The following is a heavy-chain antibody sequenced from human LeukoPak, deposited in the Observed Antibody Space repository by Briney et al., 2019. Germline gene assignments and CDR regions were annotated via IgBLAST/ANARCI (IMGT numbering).Heavy chain of an antibody. J-gene: IGHJ6*02. CDR1: GFTFSSYA. Sequence: GGSLRLSCAASGFTFSSYAMSWVRQAPGKGLEWVSAISGSGGSTYYADSVKGRFTISRDNSKNTLYLQTNSLRAEDTAVYYCAKALAAGGPYYYGMDVWGQGTTVTVSS. CDR2: ISGSGGST. D-gene: IGHD2-15*01. V-gene: IGHV3-23*01. CDR3: AKALAAGGPYYYGMDV.